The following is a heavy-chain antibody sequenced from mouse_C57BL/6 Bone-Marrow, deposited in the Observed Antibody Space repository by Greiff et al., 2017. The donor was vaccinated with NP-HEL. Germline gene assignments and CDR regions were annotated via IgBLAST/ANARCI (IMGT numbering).Heavy chain of an antibody. D-gene: IGHD2-1*01. J-gene: IGHJ3*01. Sequence: DVQLQESGAELVKPGASVKLSCTASGFNIKDYYMHWVKQRPEQGLEWIGRIDPEDGDTNYAPKFQGKATITADTSSNTAYLQLSSLTSEDTAVYYCAQAYGNYLAWVAYWGQGTLVTVSA. V-gene: IGHV14-2*01. CDR3: AQAYGNYLAWVAY. CDR1: GFNIKDYY. CDR2: IDPEDGDT.